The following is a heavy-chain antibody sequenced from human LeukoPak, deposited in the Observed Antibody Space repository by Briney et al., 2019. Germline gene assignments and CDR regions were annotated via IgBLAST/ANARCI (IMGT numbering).Heavy chain of an antibody. CDR3: AKGGMPATPYYSNYNMDV. J-gene: IGHJ6*02. CDR1: RFTFSSYA. D-gene: IGHD1-26*01. CDR2: ISSSGGST. V-gene: IGHV3-23*01. Sequence: GGSLRLSCAASRFTFSSYAMNWVRQAPGTGLEWVSAISSSGGSTYYADSVKGRFTISRDNSKNTLYLQMNSLRAEDTAVYYCAKGGMPATPYYSNYNMDVWGQGTTVTVSS.